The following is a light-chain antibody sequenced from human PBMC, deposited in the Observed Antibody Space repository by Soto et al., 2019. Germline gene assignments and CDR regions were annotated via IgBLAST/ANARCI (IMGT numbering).Light chain of an antibody. V-gene: IGLV2-14*01. CDR2: EVS. CDR3: TSYTRTRNLL. J-gene: IGLJ2*01. CDR1: SSDVGGYNY. Sequence: QSALTQPASVSGSPGQSITISCTGTSSDVGGYNYVSWYQHHPGKAPKLIIFEVSHRPSGVSNRFSGSKSGNTASLTISGLQTEDEADYYCTSYTRTRNLLFGGGTKLTV.